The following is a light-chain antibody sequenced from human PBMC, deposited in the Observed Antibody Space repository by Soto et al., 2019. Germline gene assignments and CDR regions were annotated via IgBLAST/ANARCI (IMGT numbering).Light chain of an antibody. CDR1: QSISNW. J-gene: IGKJ5*01. Sequence: DIQMTQSPSTLPASVGDRVTITCRASQSISNWLAWYQQKPGTAPKVLIYHASNLQSGVPSRFSGSGSGTDFALKISRVEAEDVGVYYCMQGTHWPITFGQGTRLEIK. V-gene: IGKV1-5*01. CDR3: MQGTHWPIT. CDR2: HAS.